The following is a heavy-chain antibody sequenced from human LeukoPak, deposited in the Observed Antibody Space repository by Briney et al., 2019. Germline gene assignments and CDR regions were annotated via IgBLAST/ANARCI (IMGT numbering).Heavy chain of an antibody. CDR1: GGSISSSSYY. V-gene: IGHV4-61*01. CDR3: ARSRDGYNQNTPLFY. J-gene: IGHJ4*02. D-gene: IGHD5-24*01. Sequence: PSETLSLTCTVSGGSISSSSYYWSWIRQPPGKGLEWIGHIYYSGSTNYNPSLKSRVTISVDTSKNQFSLKMSSVTAADTAVYYCARSRDGYNQNTPLFYWGQGTLVTVSS. CDR2: IYYSGST.